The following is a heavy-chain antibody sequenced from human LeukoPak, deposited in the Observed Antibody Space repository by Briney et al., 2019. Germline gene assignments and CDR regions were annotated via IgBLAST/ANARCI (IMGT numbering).Heavy chain of an antibody. CDR1: GSTFSNYA. V-gene: IGHV3-33*01. CDR3: ARANSDAFDI. CDR2: IWYDGSYK. D-gene: IGHD4-23*01. J-gene: IGHJ3*02. Sequence: GGSLRLSCAASGSTFSNYAMLWVRQAPGKGLEWMAIIWYDGSYKYYADSVKGRFTISRDNSKNTLYLQVNSLTAEDTAVYYCARANSDAFDIWGHGTMVTVSS.